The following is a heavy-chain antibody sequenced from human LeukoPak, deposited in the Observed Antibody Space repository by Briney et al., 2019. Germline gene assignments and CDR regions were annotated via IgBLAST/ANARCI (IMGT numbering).Heavy chain of an antibody. Sequence: ASVKVSCKASGYTFTSYAMHWVRQAPGQRLEWMGWINAGNGNTKYSQKFQGRVTITRDTSASTAYMELSSLRSDDTAVYYCARGRPYYNDSSGYLFDYWGQGTLVTVSS. CDR3: ARGRPYYNDSSGYLFDY. V-gene: IGHV1-3*01. CDR1: GYTFTSYA. J-gene: IGHJ4*02. CDR2: INAGNGNT. D-gene: IGHD3-22*01.